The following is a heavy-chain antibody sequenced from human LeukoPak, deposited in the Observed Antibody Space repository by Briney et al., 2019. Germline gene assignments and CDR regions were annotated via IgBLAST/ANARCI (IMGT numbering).Heavy chain of an antibody. D-gene: IGHD5-12*01. V-gene: IGHV1-2*04. CDR3: ARDHSGYIDY. Sequence: ASVKVPCKASGYTFTGYYMHWVRQAPGQGLEWMGWINPDSGGTNYAQKFQGWVTMTRDTSISTAYMELSRLRSDDTAVYYCARDHSGYIDYWGQGTLVTVSS. CDR2: INPDSGGT. CDR1: GYTFTGYY. J-gene: IGHJ4*02.